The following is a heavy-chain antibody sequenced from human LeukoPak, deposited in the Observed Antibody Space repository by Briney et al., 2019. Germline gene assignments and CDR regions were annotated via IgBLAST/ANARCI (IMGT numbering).Heavy chain of an antibody. CDR2: IYHSGST. D-gene: IGHD6-13*01. V-gene: IGHV4-38-2*02. J-gene: IGHJ5*02. Sequence: SETLSLTCTVSGYSISSGYYWGWIRQPPGKGLEWIGSIYHSGSTYYNPSLKSRVTISVDTSKNQFSLKLSSVTAADTAVYYCARVFGIAAAGTPKRPNWFDPWGQGTLVTVSS. CDR3: ARVFGIAAAGTPKRPNWFDP. CDR1: GYSISSGYY.